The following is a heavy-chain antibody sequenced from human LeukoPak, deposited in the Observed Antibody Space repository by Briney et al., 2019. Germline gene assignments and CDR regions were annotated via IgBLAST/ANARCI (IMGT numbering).Heavy chain of an antibody. J-gene: IGHJ4*02. CDR3: ARVTPSIQLWLRSYYFDY. CDR1: GVSISSYY. Sequence: PSETLSVTCTVSGVSISSYYWSWIRQPPGKGLEWIGYIYYSGSTNYNPSLKSRVTISVDTSKNQFSLKLSSVTAADTAVYYCARVTPSIQLWLRSYYFDYWGQGTLVTVSS. D-gene: IGHD5-18*01. V-gene: IGHV4-59*01. CDR2: IYYSGST.